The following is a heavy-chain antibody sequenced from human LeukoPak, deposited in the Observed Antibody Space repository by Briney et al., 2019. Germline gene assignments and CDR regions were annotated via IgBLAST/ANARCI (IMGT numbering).Heavy chain of an antibody. D-gene: IGHD4-23*01. CDR1: GFTFSSFG. CDR2: IRYDGSDK. CDR3: AKDAAFGGHKMWYFDY. J-gene: IGHJ4*02. V-gene: IGHV3-30*02. Sequence: QAGGSLRLSCAASGFTFSSFGIHWVRQAPGKGLEWVTYIRYDGSDKYYADSVKGRFTISRDNSKNTVYLQMNSLRAEDTAMYYCAKDAAFGGHKMWYFDYWGQGTLVTVSS.